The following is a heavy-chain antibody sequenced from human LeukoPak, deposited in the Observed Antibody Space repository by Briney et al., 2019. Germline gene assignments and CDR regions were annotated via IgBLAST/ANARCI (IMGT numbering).Heavy chain of an antibody. CDR2: ISGSGDST. CDR1: GFTFSSYV. J-gene: IGHJ4*02. Sequence: GGSLRLSCAAPGFTFSSYVMSWVRQAPGKGLEWVSAISGSGDSTYYADSVKGRFTISRDNSKNTLFLQMNSLRAEDTAVYYCARGRYFDSTHPSPHDYWGQGTLVTVSS. V-gene: IGHV3-23*01. D-gene: IGHD3-9*01. CDR3: ARGRYFDSTHPSPHDY.